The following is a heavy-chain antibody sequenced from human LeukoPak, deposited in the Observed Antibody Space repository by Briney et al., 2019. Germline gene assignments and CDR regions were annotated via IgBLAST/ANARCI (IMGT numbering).Heavy chain of an antibody. V-gene: IGHV4-31*03. CDR1: GGSISSGGYS. Sequence: NPSETLSLTCTVSGGSISSGGYSWSWIRQHPGKGLEWIGYIYYSGSTYYNPSLKSRVTISVDTSKNQFSLKLSSVTAADTAVYYCARDRLFGATENYGMDVWGQGTTVTVSS. J-gene: IGHJ6*02. CDR2: IYYSGST. D-gene: IGHD3-16*01. CDR3: ARDRLFGATENYGMDV.